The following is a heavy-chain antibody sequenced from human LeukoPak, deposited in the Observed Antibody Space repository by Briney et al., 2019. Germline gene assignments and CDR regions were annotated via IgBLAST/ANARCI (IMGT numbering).Heavy chain of an antibody. CDR2: VYYSGST. Sequence: SETLSLTCSVSGGSISSYYWSWIRQPPGKGLEWIGYVYYSGSTNYNPSLKSRVTLSVDTSKNQFSLKLTSVTAADTAVYYCARHSATYYDFDYWGQGTLVTVSS. V-gene: IGHV4-59*08. D-gene: IGHD1-26*01. CDR3: ARHSATYYDFDY. CDR1: GGSISSYY. J-gene: IGHJ4*02.